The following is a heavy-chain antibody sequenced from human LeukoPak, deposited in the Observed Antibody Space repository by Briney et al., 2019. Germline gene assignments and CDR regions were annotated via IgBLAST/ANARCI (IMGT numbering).Heavy chain of an antibody. CDR2: ISSSSSYI. CDR3: ARLGYCSSTSCYDY. Sequence: GASLRLSCAASGFTFSSYWMHWVRQAPGKGLEWVSSISSSSSYIYYADSVKGRFTISRDNAKNSLYLQMNSLRAEDTAVYYCARLGYCSSTSCYDYWGQGTLVTVSS. D-gene: IGHD2-2*01. J-gene: IGHJ4*02. V-gene: IGHV3-21*01. CDR1: GFTFSSYW.